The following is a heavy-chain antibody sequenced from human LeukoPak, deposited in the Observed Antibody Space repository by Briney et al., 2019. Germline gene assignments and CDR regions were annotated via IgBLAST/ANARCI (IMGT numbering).Heavy chain of an antibody. V-gene: IGHV1-24*01. D-gene: IGHD3-10*01. CDR2: FDPEDGET. J-gene: IGHJ3*02. CDR3: ASSGGLLDAFDI. CDR1: GYTLTELS. Sequence: ASVKVSCKVSGYTLTELSMHWVRQAPGKGLEWMGGFDPEDGETIYAQKFQGRVTMTEDTSTDTAYMELSSLRSEDTAVYYCASSGGLLDAFDIWGQGTMVTVSS.